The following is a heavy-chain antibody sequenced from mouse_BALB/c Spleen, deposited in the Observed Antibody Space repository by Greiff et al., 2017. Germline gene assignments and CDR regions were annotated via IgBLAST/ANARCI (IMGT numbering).Heavy chain of an antibody. CDR2: ISSGSSTI. J-gene: IGHJ2*01. CDR3: AREGYYYFDY. D-gene: IGHD2-14*01. V-gene: IGHV5-17*02. CDR1: GFTFSSFG. Sequence: EVQLVESGGGLVQPGGSRKLSCAASGFTFSSFGMHWVRQAPEKGLEWVAYISSGSSTIYYADTVKGRFTISRDNPKNTLFLQMTSLRSEDTAMYYCAREGYYYFDYWGQGTTLTVSS.